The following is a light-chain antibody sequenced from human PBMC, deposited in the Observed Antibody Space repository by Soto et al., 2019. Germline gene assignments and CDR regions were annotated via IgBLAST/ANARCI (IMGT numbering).Light chain of an antibody. V-gene: IGLV2-8*01. CDR2: EVS. CDR3: SSYAGSNNFRYV. CDR1: SSDVGGYNY. Sequence: QSVLTQPPSASGSQLQSVTISCTGTSSDVGGYNYVSWYQQHPGKAPKLMIYEVSKRPSGVPDRFSGSKSGNTASLTVSGLQAEDEADYYCSSYAGSNNFRYVFGTGTKVTVL. J-gene: IGLJ1*01.